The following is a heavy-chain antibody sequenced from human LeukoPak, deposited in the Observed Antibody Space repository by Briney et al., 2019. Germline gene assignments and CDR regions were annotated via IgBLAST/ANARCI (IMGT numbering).Heavy chain of an antibody. CDR3: AKGNWRYFDY. J-gene: IGHJ4*02. CDR1: GVTFSTHV. V-gene: IGHV3-23*01. D-gene: IGHD1-1*01. CDR2: ISGSGGST. Sequence: GGSLRLSCAAPGVTFSTHVMSWGRQAPGKGLEWVSAISGSGGSTYYADSVKGRFTISRDNSKNTLYLQMNSLGADDTAVYYCAKGNWRYFDYWGQGTLVTVSS.